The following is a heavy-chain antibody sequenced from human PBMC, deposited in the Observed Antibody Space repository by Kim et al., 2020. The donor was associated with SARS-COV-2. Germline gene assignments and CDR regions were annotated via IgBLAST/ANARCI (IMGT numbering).Heavy chain of an antibody. Sequence: LKSRVTISVDTSKNQFSLKLSSVTAADTAVYYCARGEILWFGDLRYYFDYWGQGTLVTVSS. D-gene: IGHD3-10*01. V-gene: IGHV4-34*01. J-gene: IGHJ4*02. CDR3: ARGEILWFGDLRYYFDY.